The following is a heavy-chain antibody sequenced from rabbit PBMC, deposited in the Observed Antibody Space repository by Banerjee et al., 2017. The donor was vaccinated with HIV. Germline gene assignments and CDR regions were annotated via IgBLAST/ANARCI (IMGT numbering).Heavy chain of an antibody. V-gene: IGHV1S40*01. CDR3: ARGAGYVGYGYDL. Sequence: QSLEESGGDLVQPGASLTLTCKASGFDFSSNAMCWVRQAPGKGLEWIGCISSGGSAYYATWVNGRFTISKASSTTVTLQMTSLTVADTATYFCARGAGYVGYGYDLWGQGTLVTVS. J-gene: IGHJ4*01. D-gene: IGHD6-1*01. CDR1: GFDFSSNA. CDR2: ISSGGSA.